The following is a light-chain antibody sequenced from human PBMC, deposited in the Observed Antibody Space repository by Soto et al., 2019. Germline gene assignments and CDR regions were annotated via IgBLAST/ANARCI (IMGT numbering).Light chain of an antibody. CDR1: QNIASY. V-gene: IGKV3-11*01. Sequence: EIVLTQSPATLSLSPGERATLSCRASQNIASYLAWYQLRPGQAPRLLISDASNRAAGIPDRFSGSGSGTAFTLTISSLEPEDFAIYYCQQRTNWPPLTFGGGTRVEIK. J-gene: IGKJ4*01. CDR3: QQRTNWPPLT. CDR2: DAS.